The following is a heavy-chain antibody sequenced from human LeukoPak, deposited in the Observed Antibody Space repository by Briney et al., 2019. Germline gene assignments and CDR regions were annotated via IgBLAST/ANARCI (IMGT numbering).Heavy chain of an antibody. D-gene: IGHD1-14*01. CDR2: INHSGST. J-gene: IGHJ3*02. V-gene: IGHV4-34*01. CDR1: GGSLSGYY. Sequence: SETLSLTCAVYGGSLSGYYWSWIRQPPGKGLEWIGEINHSGSTNYNPSLKSRVTISVDTSKNQFSLKLSSVTAADTAVYYCAREVEPDAFDIWGQGTMVTVSS. CDR3: AREVEPDAFDI.